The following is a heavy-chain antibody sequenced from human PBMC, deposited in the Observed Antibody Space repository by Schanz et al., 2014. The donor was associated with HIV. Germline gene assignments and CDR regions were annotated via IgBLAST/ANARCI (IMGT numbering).Heavy chain of an antibody. CDR2: ISYDGSNK. D-gene: IGHD1-7*01. J-gene: IGHJ6*02. CDR3: AKDRITGTTGVPYYYYGMDV. CDR1: GFTFSNFG. Sequence: QVQLVESGGGVVQPGMSLTLSCAASGFTFSNFGMHWVRQAPGKGLEWVALISYDGSNKYYSDSVKGRFTISRDNSRNTLYLEMNSLRADDTAVYYCAKDRITGTTGVPYYYYGMDVWGQGTTVTVSS. V-gene: IGHV3-30*18.